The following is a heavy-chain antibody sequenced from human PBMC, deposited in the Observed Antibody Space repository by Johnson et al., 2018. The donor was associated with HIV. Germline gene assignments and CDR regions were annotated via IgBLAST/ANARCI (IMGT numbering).Heavy chain of an antibody. Sequence: VQLVESRGVLVQPGGSLRLSCAASGFTVSSNEMSWVRQAPGKGVEWVANIKQDGSEKYYVDSVKGRFTISRDNAKNSLYLQMNSLRAEDTAVYYCAREARSERSAVAVSDAFDIWGQGTLVTVSS. CDR3: AREARSERSAVAVSDAFDI. CDR1: GFTVSSNE. V-gene: IGHV3-7*01. J-gene: IGHJ3*02. CDR2: IKQDGSEK. D-gene: IGHD6-19*01.